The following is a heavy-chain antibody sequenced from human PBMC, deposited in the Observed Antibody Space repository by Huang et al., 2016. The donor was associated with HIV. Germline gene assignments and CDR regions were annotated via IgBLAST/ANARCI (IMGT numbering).Heavy chain of an antibody. J-gene: IGHJ5*02. CDR1: GYTFTNYD. V-gene: IGHV1-8*01. D-gene: IGHD3-10*01. CDR2: MKPNRWDT. CDR3: ARGGLLWFGELST. Sequence: QVQLVQSGAEVKKPGASVNVSCKASGYTFTNYDINWVRQATGQGLDGMGVMKPNRWDTGFAQKSQGRVTMTRNTSISTAYMELSSLRSEDTAVYYCARGGLLWFGELSTWGQGTLVTVSS.